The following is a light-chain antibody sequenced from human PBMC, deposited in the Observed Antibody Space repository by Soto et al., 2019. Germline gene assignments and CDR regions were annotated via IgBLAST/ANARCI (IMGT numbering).Light chain of an antibody. CDR1: SSNIGAGYD. V-gene: IGLV1-40*01. Sequence: QSVLTQPPSVSGAPGQRVTISCTGSSSNIGAGYDVHWYQQLPGTAPKLLIYGNSNRPSGVPDRFSGSKSGTSASLAITGLEAEDEADYYCQSYDSCLCGSNVFGTVTEVTVL. CDR2: GNS. CDR3: QSYDSCLCGSNV. J-gene: IGLJ1*01.